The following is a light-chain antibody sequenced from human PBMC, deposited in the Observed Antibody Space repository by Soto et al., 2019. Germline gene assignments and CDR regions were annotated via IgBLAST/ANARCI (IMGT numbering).Light chain of an antibody. CDR2: WAS. CDR1: QSVLSSSNNKNY. V-gene: IGKV4-1*01. CDR3: QQYYSAPLT. J-gene: IGKJ4*01. Sequence: DIVMTQSPDSLAVSLGERATINCKSSQSVLSSSNNKNYLTWYQQKTGQPPKLLIYWASTRESGVPDRFSGSGSGTDFTLTISSLQAEDVAVYYCQQYYSAPLTFGGGTKVELK.